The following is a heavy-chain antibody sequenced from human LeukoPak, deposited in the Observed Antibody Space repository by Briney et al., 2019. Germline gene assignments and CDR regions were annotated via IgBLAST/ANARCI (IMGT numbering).Heavy chain of an antibody. D-gene: IGHD3-10*01. Sequence: PGGSLRLSCAASGFTVSSNYMSWVRQAPGKGLEWVSVIYSGGSTYYADSVKGRFTISRDNSKNTLYLQMNSLRAEDTAVYYCARAGTWVRGVFNYWGQGTLVTVSS. J-gene: IGHJ4*02. CDR2: IYSGGST. CDR1: GFTVSSNY. V-gene: IGHV3-66*02. CDR3: ARAGTWVRGVFNY.